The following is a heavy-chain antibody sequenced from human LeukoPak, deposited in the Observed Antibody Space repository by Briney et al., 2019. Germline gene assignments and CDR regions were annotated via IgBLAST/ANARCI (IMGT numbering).Heavy chain of an antibody. D-gene: IGHD3-22*01. Sequence: SETRSLTCTVSGGSISSYYWSWIRQPPGKGLEWIGYVYSSGTTNYNPSLKGRVTISVDTSKNQFSLKLSSVTAADTAMYYCVRDHYYNSSGYTFGYWGQGILVTVSS. CDR1: GGSISSYY. V-gene: IGHV4-59*01. CDR3: VRDHYYNSSGYTFGY. J-gene: IGHJ4*02. CDR2: VYSSGTT.